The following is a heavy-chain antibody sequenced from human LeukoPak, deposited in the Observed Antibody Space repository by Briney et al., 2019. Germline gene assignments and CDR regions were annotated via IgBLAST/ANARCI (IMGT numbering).Heavy chain of an antibody. CDR2: IYYSGST. CDR3: ATGATVTTLERVQYYYMDV. J-gene: IGHJ6*03. D-gene: IGHD4-11*01. V-gene: IGHV4-39*01. CDR1: GGSISSSSYY. Sequence: PSETLSLTCTVSGGSISSSSYYWGWIRQTPGKGLEWIGSIYYSGSTYYNPSLKSRVTISVDTSKNQFSLKLSSVTAADTALYYCATGATVTTLERVQYYYMDVWGKGTTVTVSS.